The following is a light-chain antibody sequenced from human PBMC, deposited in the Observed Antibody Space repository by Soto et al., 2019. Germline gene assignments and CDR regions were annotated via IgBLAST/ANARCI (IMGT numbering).Light chain of an antibody. J-gene: IGKJ2*01. CDR1: QSLLSRSTNKNY. Sequence: DIVMTQSPDSLTVSLGERATINCKSSQSLLSRSTNKNYLAWYQQKPGQPPRFIYGTSIRESGVPDRFSGSGSDTNFTLTISGLQAEDLAFYFCQQYYSTPYTFGQGTKLESK. CDR2: GTS. CDR3: QQYYSTPYT. V-gene: IGKV4-1*01.